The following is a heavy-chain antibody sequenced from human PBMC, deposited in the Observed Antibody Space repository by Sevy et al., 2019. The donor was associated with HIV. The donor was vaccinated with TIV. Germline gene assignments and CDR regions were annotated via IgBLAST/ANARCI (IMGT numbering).Heavy chain of an antibody. J-gene: IGHJ4*02. CDR2: ISYDGSNK. D-gene: IGHD2-15*01. CDR3: ARGIVVVVAAGPWNY. V-gene: IGHV3-30-3*01. Sequence: GGSLRLTCAASGFTFSSYAMHWVRQAPGKGLEWVAVISYDGSNKYYTDSVKGRFTISRDNSKNTLYLQMNSLRAEDTAVYYCARGIVVVVAAGPWNYGGQGTLVTVSS. CDR1: GFTFSSYA.